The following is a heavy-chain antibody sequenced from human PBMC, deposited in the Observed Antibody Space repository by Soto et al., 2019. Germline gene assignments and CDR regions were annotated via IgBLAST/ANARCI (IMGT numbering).Heavy chain of an antibody. CDR2: IYYSGST. Sequence: QVQLQESGPGLVKPSETLSLTCTVSGGSISSYYWSWIRQPPGKGLEWIGYIYYSGSTNYNPSLKSRGPISVDTSKNQFSLKLSSVTAADTAVYYCAITLNYGDRDAFDIWGQGTMVTVSS. D-gene: IGHD4-17*01. CDR3: AITLNYGDRDAFDI. CDR1: GGSISSYY. V-gene: IGHV4-59*08. J-gene: IGHJ3*02.